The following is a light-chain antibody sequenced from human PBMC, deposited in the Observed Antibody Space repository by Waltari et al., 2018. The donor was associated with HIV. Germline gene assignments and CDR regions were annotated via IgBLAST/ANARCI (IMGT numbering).Light chain of an antibody. CDR3: AAWDDSRNGEVI. CDR2: SNN. Sequence: QSVLTQPPSASGTPRQRVTISCSGRNSNIGRNSVNWYQQVPGTAPKLLIYSNNQRPSGVPDRFSGSKSGNSASLAISGLRSEDEADYYCAAWDDSRNGEVIFGGGTKLTVL. CDR1: NSNIGRNS. J-gene: IGLJ2*01. V-gene: IGLV1-44*01.